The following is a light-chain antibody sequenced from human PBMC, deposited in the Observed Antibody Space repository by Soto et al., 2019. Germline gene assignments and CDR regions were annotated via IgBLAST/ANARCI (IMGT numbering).Light chain of an antibody. CDR1: QSISLS. Sequence: DIRMTQSPSTLSAFVGDRVTITCRASQSISLSLAWYQQKPGKAPDLLISDASNLERGVPSRFSGSGSGTEFTLTISRLQPDDFATYYCQQYYNHSPFGQGTKVDIX. J-gene: IGKJ1*01. V-gene: IGKV1-5*01. CDR3: QQYYNHSP. CDR2: DAS.